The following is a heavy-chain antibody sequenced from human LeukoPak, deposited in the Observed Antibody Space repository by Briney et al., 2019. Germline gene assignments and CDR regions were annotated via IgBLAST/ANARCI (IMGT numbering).Heavy chain of an antibody. V-gene: IGHV1-2*02. CDR2: IKPKGGT. CDR1: GYTCTDYY. Sequence: ASVRGSCKSSGYTCTDYYIHWVRQTPGQRLEWMGWIKPKGGTNYAQKFQGRVSMTRDTSSSTAYMEVSRLRSDDTGMYYCARQRRAYYDGMDVWGQGTTVTVSS. CDR3: ARQRRAYYDGMDV. J-gene: IGHJ6*02.